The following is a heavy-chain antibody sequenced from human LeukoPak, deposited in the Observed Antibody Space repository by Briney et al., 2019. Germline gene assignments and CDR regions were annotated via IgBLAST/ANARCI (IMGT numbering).Heavy chain of an antibody. J-gene: IGHJ5*02. CDR2: INSDGSST. D-gene: IGHD6-19*01. CDR3: ASSVAGTVGWFDP. Sequence: GGSLRLSCAASGFTFSSYWMHWVRQAPGKGLVWVSRINSDGSSTSYADSVKGRFTISRDNAKNTLYLRMNSLRAEDTAVHYCASSVAGTVGWFDPWGQGTLVTVSS. V-gene: IGHV3-74*01. CDR1: GFTFSSYW.